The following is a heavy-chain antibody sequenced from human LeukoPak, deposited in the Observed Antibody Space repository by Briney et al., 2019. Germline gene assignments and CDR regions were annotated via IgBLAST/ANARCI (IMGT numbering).Heavy chain of an antibody. CDR3: ARGRGYADY. CDR2: IYYSGST. V-gene: IGHV4-59*01. J-gene: IGHJ4*02. D-gene: IGHD6-25*01. Sequence: SETLSLTCTVSGGSISGFYWSWIRQPPGKGLEWIGYIYYSGSTNYNPSLKSRVTISVDTSKNQFSLKLTSVSSEDTAVYYCARGRGYADYWGQGALVTVSS. CDR1: GGSISGFY.